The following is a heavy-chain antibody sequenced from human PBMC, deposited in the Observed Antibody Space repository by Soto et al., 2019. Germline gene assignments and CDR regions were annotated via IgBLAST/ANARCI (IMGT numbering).Heavy chain of an antibody. J-gene: IGHJ4*02. CDR2: ISGNGGST. Sequence: EVQLVESGGGLVQPGGSLRLSCAASGFTFSSYAMHWVRQAPGKGLEYVSAISGNGGSTYYANSVKGRFTISRDNSKNTLYLKMSTLRAEVMAGYYGARPGYGLYFDYWGQGTLVTVSS. CDR3: ARPGYGLYFDY. V-gene: IGHV3-64*01. D-gene: IGHD5-18*01. CDR1: GFTFSSYA.